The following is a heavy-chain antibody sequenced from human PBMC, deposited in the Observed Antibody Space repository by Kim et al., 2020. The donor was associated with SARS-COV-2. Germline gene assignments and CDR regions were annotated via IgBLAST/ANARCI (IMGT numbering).Heavy chain of an antibody. J-gene: IGHJ5*02. D-gene: IGHD6-13*01. CDR3: ARGWRLAAAPGWFDP. Sequence: PSLKSRVTISVDKSKNQFSLKLSCETAADTAVYYCARGWRLAAAPGWFDPWGQGTLVTVSS. V-gene: IGHV4-4*02.